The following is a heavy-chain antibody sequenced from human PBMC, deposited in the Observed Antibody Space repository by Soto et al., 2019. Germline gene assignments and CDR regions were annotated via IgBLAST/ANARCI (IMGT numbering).Heavy chain of an antibody. D-gene: IGHD3-22*01. V-gene: IGHV1-2*02. CDR2: INPNSGGT. Sequence: ASVKVSCKASGYTFTGYYMHWVRQAPGQGLEWMGWINPNSGGTNYAQKFQGRVTMTRDTSISTAYMELSRLRSDDTAVYYCARDNFYDSSGRGFDYWGQGTLVTSPQ. CDR3: ARDNFYDSSGRGFDY. CDR1: GYTFTGYY. J-gene: IGHJ4*02.